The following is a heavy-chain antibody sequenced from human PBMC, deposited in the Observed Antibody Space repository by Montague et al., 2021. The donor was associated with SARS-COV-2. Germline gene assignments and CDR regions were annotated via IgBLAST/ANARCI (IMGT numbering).Heavy chain of an antibody. CDR1: GFTFSSYA. D-gene: IGHD3-3*01. Sequence: SLRLSCAASGFTFSSYAMSWVRQAPVKGLEWVSVIYSGFSSTYDXDSXHVLFTISRDNSKNTLYLQMNSLRAEATAVSYCAKVKHVHYDFWSGYRGGYFDYWGQGTLVTVSS. CDR2: IYSGFSST. V-gene: IGHV3-23*03. J-gene: IGHJ4*02. CDR3: AKVKHVHYDFWSGYRGGYFDY.